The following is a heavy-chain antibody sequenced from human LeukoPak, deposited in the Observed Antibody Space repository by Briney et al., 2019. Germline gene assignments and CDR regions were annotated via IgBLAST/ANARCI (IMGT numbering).Heavy chain of an antibody. CDR1: GFTFSTYY. V-gene: IGHV3-74*01. Sequence: GGSLRLSCAASGFTFSTYYMHWVRQAPGKGLVWVSRIVNDGSTTTYAGSVKGRFTISRDNAKNTLFLQMNSLRVEVTAVYYCARESSDYGDYDAFDIWGRGTMVTVSS. CDR2: IVNDGSTT. J-gene: IGHJ3*02. CDR3: ARESSDYGDYDAFDI. D-gene: IGHD4-17*01.